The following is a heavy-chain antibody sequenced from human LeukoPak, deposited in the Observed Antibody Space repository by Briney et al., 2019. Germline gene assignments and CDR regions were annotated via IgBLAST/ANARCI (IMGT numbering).Heavy chain of an antibody. J-gene: IGHJ4*02. CDR3: ARDFARTGDYHHFDY. D-gene: IGHD7-27*01. Sequence: AGGSLRLSCAASGFTFSSYSMNWVRQAPGKGLEWVSSLITSNDIYYADSVKGRFTISRDNAKNSLYLQMNGLRAEDTAVYYCARDFARTGDYHHFDYWGQGTLVAVSS. CDR1: GFTFSSYS. V-gene: IGHV3-21*01. CDR2: LITSNDI.